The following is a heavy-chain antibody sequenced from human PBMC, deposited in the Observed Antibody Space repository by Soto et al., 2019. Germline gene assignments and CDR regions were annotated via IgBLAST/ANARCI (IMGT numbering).Heavy chain of an antibody. Sequence: QVQLQESGPGLVKPSQTLSLTCTVSGGSISSGDYYWSWIRQPPGKGLEWIGYIYYSGSTYYNPSLKRXXTXSXXTSKNQFSLKLSSVTAADTAVYYCAKSHTSGWFDPWGQGTLVTVSS. CDR2: IYYSGST. D-gene: IGHD2-2*02. CDR1: GGSISSGDYY. CDR3: AKSHTSGWFDP. J-gene: IGHJ5*02. V-gene: IGHV4-30-4*01.